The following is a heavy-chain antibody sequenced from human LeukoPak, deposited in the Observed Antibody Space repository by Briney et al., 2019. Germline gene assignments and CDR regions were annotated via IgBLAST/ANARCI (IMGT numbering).Heavy chain of an antibody. Sequence: GGSLRLSCVASGFTFSSYWMSWVRQAPGKGLEWVAKIKQDGSGEYYLDSVKGRFTISRDNAKNSLYLQMSSLRAEDTAVYFCTTGYSSGWYNEGNYWGQGTLVTVSS. CDR2: IKQDGSGE. V-gene: IGHV3-7*01. J-gene: IGHJ4*02. CDR1: GFTFSSYW. D-gene: IGHD6-19*01. CDR3: TTGYSSGWYNEGNY.